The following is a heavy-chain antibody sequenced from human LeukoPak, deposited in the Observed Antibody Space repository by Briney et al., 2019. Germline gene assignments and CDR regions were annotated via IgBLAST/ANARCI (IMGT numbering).Heavy chain of an antibody. CDR1: GGTFSSYA. J-gene: IGHJ3*02. CDR2: IIPILGIA. D-gene: IGHD3-22*01. CDR3: ARRQYYYDSSSADAFDI. V-gene: IGHV1-69*04. Sequence: SVTVSCKASGGTFSSYAISWVRQAPGQGLEWMGRIIPILGIANYAQKFQGRVTITADKSTSTAYMELSSLRSEDTAVYYCARRQYYYDSSSADAFDIWGQGTMVTVSS.